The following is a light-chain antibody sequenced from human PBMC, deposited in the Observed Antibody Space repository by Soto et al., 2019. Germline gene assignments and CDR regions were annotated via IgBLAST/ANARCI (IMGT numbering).Light chain of an antibody. CDR3: QAYDYSLTASV. Sequence: QSVLTQPPSASGTPGQRVTISCSESSSSIGAGYDVHWYQQLPGAAPKLVIFGNRNRPSGVPERFSGSKSGTSASLAITGLQAEDEADYYCQAYDYSLTASVFGGGTKLTVL. CDR1: SSSIGAGYD. V-gene: IGLV1-40*01. CDR2: GNR. J-gene: IGLJ3*02.